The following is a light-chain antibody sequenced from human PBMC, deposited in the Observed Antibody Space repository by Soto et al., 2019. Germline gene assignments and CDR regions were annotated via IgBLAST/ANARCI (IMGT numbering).Light chain of an antibody. V-gene: IGKV1-5*01. Sequence: DIQMTQSPSTLSASVGGRVTITCRASQSVGTWVAWYQQKPGKATKLLIYGASNLDIGVPSRFSVCGSGTEFTLTITTLQPYDFSTYFCQLYNRNTWSFGPGTKVDI. CDR3: QLYNRNTWS. CDR1: QSVGTW. CDR2: GAS. J-gene: IGKJ1*01.